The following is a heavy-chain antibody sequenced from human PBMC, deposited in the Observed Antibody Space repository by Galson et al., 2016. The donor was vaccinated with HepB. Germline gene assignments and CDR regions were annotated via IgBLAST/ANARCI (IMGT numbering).Heavy chain of an antibody. CDR3: ARVYVVEGARMIFDP. V-gene: IGHV3-48*03. D-gene: IGHD2-15*01. Sequence: SLRLSCAASGFTFSSYEMNWVRQAPGKGLEWVSYISGSGTTIYYADSVKGRLTISRDNAKNSLSLQMNSLRAEDTAVYYCARVYVVEGARMIFDPWGQGTLVTVSS. CDR1: GFTFSSYE. CDR2: ISGSGTTI. J-gene: IGHJ5*02.